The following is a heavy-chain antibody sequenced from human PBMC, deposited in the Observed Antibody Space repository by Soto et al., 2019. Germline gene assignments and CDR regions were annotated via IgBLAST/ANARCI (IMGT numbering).Heavy chain of an antibody. CDR1: GYSFTSYW. CDR2: IYPGDSDQ. J-gene: IGHJ6*02. D-gene: IGHD1-20*01. V-gene: IGHV5-51*01. CDR3: ARHCCEGNWNLYYHLYYGMDX. Sequence: GESLKSSWKGSGYSFTSYWIGWVRQMPGKGLELMVIIYPGDSDQRYSPSFQGQVTISADKSISTAYLQWSSLKASDTAMYYCARHCCEGNWNLYYHLYYGMDXWGQGTTVPVS.